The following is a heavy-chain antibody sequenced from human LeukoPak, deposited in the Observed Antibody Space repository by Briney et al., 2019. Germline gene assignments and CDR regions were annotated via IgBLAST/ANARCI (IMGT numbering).Heavy chain of an antibody. D-gene: IGHD3-3*01. CDR2: ISWNSGSI. CDR1: GFTFDDYA. Sequence: PGGSLRLSCAASGFTFDDYAMHWVRQAPGKGLEWVSGISWNSGSIGYADSVKGRFTISRDNAKNSLYLQMNSLRAEDTALYYCAKDRKRWSGYPYYFDYWGQGTLVTVSS. V-gene: IGHV3-9*01. J-gene: IGHJ4*02. CDR3: AKDRKRWSGYPYYFDY.